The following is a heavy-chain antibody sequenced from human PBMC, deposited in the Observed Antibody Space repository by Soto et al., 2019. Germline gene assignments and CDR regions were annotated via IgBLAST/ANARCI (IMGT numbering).Heavy chain of an antibody. V-gene: IGHV5-51*01. CDR1: GCSFTSYW. CDR2: IYPGDSDT. D-gene: IGHD1-1*01. CDR3: ARHNELERRNAFDI. J-gene: IGHJ3*02. Sequence: GESLKISGKGSGCSFTSYWIGWVRQMPGKGLEWMGIIYPGDSDTRYSPSFQGQVTISADKSISTAYLQWSSLKASDTAMYYCARHNELERRNAFDIWGQGTMVTVSS.